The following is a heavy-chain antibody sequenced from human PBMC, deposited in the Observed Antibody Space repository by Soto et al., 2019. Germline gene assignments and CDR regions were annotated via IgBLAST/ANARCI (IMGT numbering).Heavy chain of an antibody. CDR3: ARDYCRGGSCYDY. V-gene: IGHV4-59*01. CDR2: IYYSGST. J-gene: IGHJ4*02. Sequence: SATLSLTCTVSGGSISSYYWSWIRQPPGKGLEWIGYIYYSGSTNYNPSLKGRVTISVDTSKNQFSLKLSSVTAADTAAYYWARDYCRGGSCYDYWGQGTPVTVAS. D-gene: IGHD2-15*01. CDR1: GGSISSYY.